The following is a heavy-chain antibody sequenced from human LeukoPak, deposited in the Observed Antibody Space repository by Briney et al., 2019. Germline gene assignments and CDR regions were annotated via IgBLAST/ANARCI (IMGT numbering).Heavy chain of an antibody. CDR2: FDPEDGET. CDR1: GYTLSELS. V-gene: IGHV1-24*01. Sequence: ASVKVSCKVSGYTLSELSMHWVRQAPGKGVEWMGGFDPEDGETIYAQKLQGWVTMTRDTSISTAYMELSRMRSDDTAVYYCARGGKTRYYDFWSGYYEADYWGQGTLVTVSS. CDR3: ARGGKTRYYDFWSGYYEADY. J-gene: IGHJ4*02. D-gene: IGHD3-3*01.